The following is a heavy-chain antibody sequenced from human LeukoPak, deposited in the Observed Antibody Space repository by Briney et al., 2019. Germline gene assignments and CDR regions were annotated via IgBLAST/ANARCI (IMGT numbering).Heavy chain of an antibody. CDR2: INHSGST. Sequence: PSETLSLTCAVYGGSFSGYYWSWIRQPPGKGLEWIGEINHSGSTNYNPSLKSRVTISVDTSKNQFSLKLSSVTAADTAVYFCARALYYYDSSGYLGYFDYWGQGTLVTVSS. CDR3: ARALYYYDSSGYLGYFDY. D-gene: IGHD3-22*01. V-gene: IGHV4-34*01. CDR1: GGSFSGYY. J-gene: IGHJ4*02.